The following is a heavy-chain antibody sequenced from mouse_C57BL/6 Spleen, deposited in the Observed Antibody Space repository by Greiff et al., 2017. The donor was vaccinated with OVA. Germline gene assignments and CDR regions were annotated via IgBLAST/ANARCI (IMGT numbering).Heavy chain of an antibody. Sequence: VQLQQSGPELVKPGASVKISCKASGYTFTDYYMNWVKQSHGKSLEWIGDINPNNGGTSYNQKFKGKATLTVDKSSSTAYMELRSLTCEDSAVYYCARDYGRKDGTYWGQGTLVTVSA. V-gene: IGHV1-26*01. J-gene: IGHJ3*01. CDR3: ARDYGRKDGTY. D-gene: IGHD1-1*01. CDR2: INPNNGGT. CDR1: GYTFTDYY.